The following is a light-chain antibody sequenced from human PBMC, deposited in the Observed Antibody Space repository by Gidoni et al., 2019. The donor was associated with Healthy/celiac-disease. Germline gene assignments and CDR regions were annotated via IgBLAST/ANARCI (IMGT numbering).Light chain of an antibody. Sequence: QLVLTQSPSASASLGASVKLTCTLSSGHSSYAIAWHQQQPEKGPRYLMKLNSDGSHNKGDGIPDRFSGSSSGAERYLTISSLQSEDEADYYCQTWGTFWVFGGGTKLTVL. CDR1: SGHSSYA. V-gene: IGLV4-69*01. CDR3: QTWGTFWV. CDR2: LNSDGSH. J-gene: IGLJ3*02.